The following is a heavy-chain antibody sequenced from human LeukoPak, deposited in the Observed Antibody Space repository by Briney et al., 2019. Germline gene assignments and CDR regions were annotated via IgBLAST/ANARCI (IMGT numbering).Heavy chain of an antibody. CDR2: INHSGST. CDR3: ARDQLRGVNY. J-gene: IGHJ4*02. Sequence: SETLSLTCAVYGGSFSGYYWNWIRQPPGKGLEWIGEINHSGSTNYNPSLKSRVTISVDTSKKQFSLKLSSVTAADTAVYYCARDQLRGVNYWGQGTLVTVSS. V-gene: IGHV4-34*01. CDR1: GGSFSGYY. D-gene: IGHD3-10*01.